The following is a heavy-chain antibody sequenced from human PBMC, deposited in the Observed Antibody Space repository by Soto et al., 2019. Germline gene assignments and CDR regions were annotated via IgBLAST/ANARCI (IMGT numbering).Heavy chain of an antibody. CDR1: GFAFTVYY. Sequence: ASVKVSCKASGFAFTVYYIHWVRQAPGQGPEWMGWINVNSVGTDYAQKFQSRVTMTRDTAISIAYMELSSLRSEDTAVYYCARNYYDSSGYYFWFDPWGQGTLVTVSS. CDR2: INVNSVGT. CDR3: ARNYYDSSGYYFWFDP. J-gene: IGHJ5*02. V-gene: IGHV1-2*02. D-gene: IGHD3-22*01.